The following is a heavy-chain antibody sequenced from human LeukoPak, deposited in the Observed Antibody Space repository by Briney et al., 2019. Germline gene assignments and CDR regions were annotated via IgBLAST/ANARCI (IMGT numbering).Heavy chain of an antibody. J-gene: IGHJ4*02. CDR2: IKQDGSVK. D-gene: IGHD5-12*01. V-gene: IGHV3-7*01. CDR3: ARALLGYSGYGTVDY. CDR1: GFDFSNYW. Sequence: PGGSLRLSCAASGFDFSNYWMYWVRQAPGKGLEWVANIKQDGSVKYYVDSVRGRFTISRDNAKNSLSLQMNSLRAEDTGVYYCARALLGYSGYGTVDYWGQGTLVTVSS.